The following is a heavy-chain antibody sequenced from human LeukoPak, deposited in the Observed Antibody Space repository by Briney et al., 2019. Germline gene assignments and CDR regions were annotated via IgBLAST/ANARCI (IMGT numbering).Heavy chain of an antibody. D-gene: IGHD3-16*01. CDR1: DYSISSGYY. CDR2: IYQSRST. Sequence: SETLSLTCIASDYSISSGYYGGWMRQPPGKGLEWIGSIYQSRSTYYNPSLQSRFTISLDTYKNHFSLNLSSVTAADTAVYYCARDSVPILGSFDYWGQGSLVTVSS. J-gene: IGHJ4*02. V-gene: IGHV4-38-2*02. CDR3: ARDSVPILGSFDY.